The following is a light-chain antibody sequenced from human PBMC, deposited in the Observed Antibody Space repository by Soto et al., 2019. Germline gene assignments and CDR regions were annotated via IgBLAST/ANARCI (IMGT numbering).Light chain of an antibody. Sequence: EIVLTQSPATLAVSLGERVTLSCRASQGVSSKLAWFQQKPGQGPRPLIYGASTRATGVPARFSGSGSGTEFTLTISSLQSEDSAVYYCQQYSDWPYTFGQGAKLEVK. V-gene: IGKV3-15*01. CDR3: QQYSDWPYT. CDR1: QGVSSK. J-gene: IGKJ2*01. CDR2: GAS.